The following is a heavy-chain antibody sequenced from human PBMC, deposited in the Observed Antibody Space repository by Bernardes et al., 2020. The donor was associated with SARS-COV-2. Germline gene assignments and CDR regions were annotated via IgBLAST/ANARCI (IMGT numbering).Heavy chain of an antibody. D-gene: IGHD6-19*01. CDR1: GFSLRNGRLG. CDR2: IFSRRGK. J-gene: IGHJ3*01. CDR3: ARIMLSDSSAWEDVFDL. V-gene: IGHV2-26*01. Sequence: SGPTLVKPTETLTLTCTVAGFSLRNGRLGVSWIRQSPGRGLEWLAYIFSRRGKSYNTSLQNRLDISMDTSKSQVVLTMTNVGPLDTGTYYCARIMLSDSSAWEDVFDLWGQGTLVSVSS.